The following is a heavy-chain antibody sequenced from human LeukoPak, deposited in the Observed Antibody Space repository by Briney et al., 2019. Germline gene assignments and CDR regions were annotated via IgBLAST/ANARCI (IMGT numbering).Heavy chain of an antibody. V-gene: IGHV4-4*07. CDR3: AKDSSTWGNLAGHFDS. CDR2: FYASGTT. CDR1: GGSIVSHY. Sequence: KTSETLSLTCTVSGGSIVSHYWNWIRQPAGRGLEWIGRFYASGTTNTSPSLKSRVTMSVDTSKNQFSLKLSSVTAADTAVSYCAKDSSTWGNLAGHFDSWGQGTLVTVSS. D-gene: IGHD6-13*01. J-gene: IGHJ4*02.